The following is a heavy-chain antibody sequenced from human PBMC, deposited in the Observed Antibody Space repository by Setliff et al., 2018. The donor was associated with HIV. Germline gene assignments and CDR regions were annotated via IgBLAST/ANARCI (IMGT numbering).Heavy chain of an antibody. CDR2: IYYSGITY. J-gene: IGHJ2*01. Sequence: ASETLSLTCTVSGGSISSGNYYWSWIRQHPGKGLEWIGNIYYSGITYYYNPSLKSRVTISVDTSKNQFSLKLTSVSAADTAVYYCARDGRAKGVYSHWHFDLWGRGTLVTVSS. D-gene: IGHD2-8*01. CDR3: ARDGRAKGVYSHWHFDL. V-gene: IGHV4-31*03. CDR1: GGSISSGNYY.